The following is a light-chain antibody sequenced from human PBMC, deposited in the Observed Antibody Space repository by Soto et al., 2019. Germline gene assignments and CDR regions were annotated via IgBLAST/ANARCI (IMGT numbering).Light chain of an antibody. CDR1: SSDIGSYDH. CDR2: DVT. J-gene: IGLJ3*02. V-gene: IGLV2-8*01. CDR3: SSFAGSNNVV. Sequence: QSALTQPPSASGSPGQSVTISCAGTSSDIGSYDHVSWYQQHPGKAPKLMIYDVTKRPSGVPDRFSGSKSGNAASLTVSDLQTEDEADYYCSSFAGSNNVVFGGGTKVTVL.